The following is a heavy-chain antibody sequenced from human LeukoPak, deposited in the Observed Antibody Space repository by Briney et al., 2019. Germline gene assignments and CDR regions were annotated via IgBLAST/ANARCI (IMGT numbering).Heavy chain of an antibody. CDR2: INHSGST. CDR3: ARGVAVEAAVDY. Sequence: SETLSLTCAVYGGSFSGYYWSWIRQPPGKGLEWIGEINHSGSTNYNPSLKSRVTISVDTSKNQFSLKLSSVAAADTAVYYCARGVAVEAAVDYWGQGTLVTVSS. J-gene: IGHJ4*02. CDR1: GGSFSGYY. V-gene: IGHV4-34*01. D-gene: IGHD6-13*01.